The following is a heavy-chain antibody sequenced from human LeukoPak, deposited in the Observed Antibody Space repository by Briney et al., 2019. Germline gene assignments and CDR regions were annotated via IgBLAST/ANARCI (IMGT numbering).Heavy chain of an antibody. CDR3: TTGEMDN. J-gene: IGHJ4*02. CDR2: INQDGTQK. V-gene: IGHV3-7*01. Sequence: PGGSLRLSCVDLGGRRIIKKKNWIRQAPGKGLEWVAIINQDGTQKYYVDSVEGRFTISRDNARKSVYLQMTSLGAEDTAVYYCTTGEMDNWGQGTHVTVSS. CDR1: GRRIIKK. D-gene: IGHD7-27*01.